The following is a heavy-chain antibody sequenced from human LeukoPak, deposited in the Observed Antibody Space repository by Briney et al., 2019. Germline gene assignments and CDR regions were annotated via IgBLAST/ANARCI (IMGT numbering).Heavy chain of an antibody. CDR2: ITSGVGIT. D-gene: IGHD3-22*01. J-gene: IGHJ4*02. Sequence: GRSLRLSCAASGFTFSGYGMHWVRQAPGKGLEWVSIITSGVGITYYADSVKGRFTISRDNSKNTLYLQMNSLRAEDTAVYYCAKGDYYDLDYWGQGTLVTVSS. V-gene: IGHV3-23*01. CDR1: GFTFSGYG. CDR3: AKGDYYDLDY.